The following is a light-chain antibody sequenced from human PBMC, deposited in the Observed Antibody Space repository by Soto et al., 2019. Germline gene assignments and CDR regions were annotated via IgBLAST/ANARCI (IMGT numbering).Light chain of an antibody. CDR2: SNN. V-gene: IGLV1-44*01. CDR3: AAWDDSLNGRWV. CDR1: SSNIGSNT. J-gene: IGLJ3*02. Sequence: QSVLTQPPSASGTPRQRVTISCSGSSSNIGSNTVNWYQQLPGTAPKLLIYSNNQRTSGVPDRFSGSKSGTSASLAISGLQSEDEADYYCAAWDDSLNGRWVFGGGTKLTVL.